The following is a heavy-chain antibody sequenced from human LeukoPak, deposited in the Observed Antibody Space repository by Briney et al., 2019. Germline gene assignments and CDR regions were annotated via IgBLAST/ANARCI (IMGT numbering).Heavy chain of an antibody. Sequence: GGSLRLSCGASGFSFTDYTFNWVRQAPGKGLQWVSSISTSSTLTYYADSVKGRFTVSRDNAKNSLYLQMNSLRVDDTAVYYCARESRAAIDYWGQGTLVTVSS. CDR3: ARESRAAIDY. V-gene: IGHV3-21*01. CDR2: ISTSSTLT. CDR1: GFSFTDYT. J-gene: IGHJ4*02. D-gene: IGHD2-15*01.